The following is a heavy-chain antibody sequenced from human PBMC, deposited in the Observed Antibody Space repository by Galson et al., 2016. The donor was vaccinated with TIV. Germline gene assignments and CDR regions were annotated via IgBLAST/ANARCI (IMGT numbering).Heavy chain of an antibody. D-gene: IGHD3-22*01. J-gene: IGHJ4*02. V-gene: IGHV5-51*01. CDR2: IFPTDSDT. CDR1: GYRFSSYW. CDR3: ARHFRYSDSSGYHYFDS. Sequence: QSGAEVTKPGESLKISCKGSGYRFSSYWIGWVRQRPGKGLEWLGIIFPTDSDTRYSPSLEGQVTLSADKSIRTAYLQWSSLKASDTAIYYCARHFRYSDSSGYHYFDSWGQGTMVTVSS.